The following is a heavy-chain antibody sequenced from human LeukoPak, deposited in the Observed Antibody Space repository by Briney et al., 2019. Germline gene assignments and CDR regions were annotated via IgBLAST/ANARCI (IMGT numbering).Heavy chain of an antibody. D-gene: IGHD3-10*02. Sequence: GGSLRLSCAASGFTFSRSWMTRVRQAPGKGLEWVASINEDGSEIHYVDSVKGRFTISRDNAKNSLYLQMNSLRAEDTAVYYCAELGITMIGGVWGKGTTVTISS. J-gene: IGHJ6*04. V-gene: IGHV3-7*01. CDR2: INEDGSEI. CDR1: GFTFSRSW. CDR3: AELGITMIGGV.